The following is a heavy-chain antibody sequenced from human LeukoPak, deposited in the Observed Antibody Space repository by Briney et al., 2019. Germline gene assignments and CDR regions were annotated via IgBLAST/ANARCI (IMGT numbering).Heavy chain of an antibody. CDR3: AREMATIVNQFDY. Sequence: SETLSLTCTVSGGSISSYYWSWIRQPPGKGLEWIGYIYYSGSTNYNPSLKSRVTISVDTSKNQFSLKLSSVTAADTAVYYCAREMATIVNQFDYWGQGALVTVSS. D-gene: IGHD5-24*01. CDR1: GGSISSYY. J-gene: IGHJ4*02. V-gene: IGHV4-59*01. CDR2: IYYSGST.